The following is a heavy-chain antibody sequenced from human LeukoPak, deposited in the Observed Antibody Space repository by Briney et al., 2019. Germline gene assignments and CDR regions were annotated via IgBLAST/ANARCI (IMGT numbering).Heavy chain of an antibody. J-gene: IGHJ6*02. Sequence: SQTLSLTCTVSGVPIASASYYWSWVRQPAGQGLEWIGLYTNGNTKYNPSLKSRGTIPVDTSNNQFSLNLNSVTAADTAVYYCARGQTPHVFYYYYGMDVWGQGTTVTVSS. V-gene: IGHV4-61*02. CDR2: LYTNGNT. CDR3: ARGQTPHVFYYYYGMDV. CDR1: GVPIASASYY.